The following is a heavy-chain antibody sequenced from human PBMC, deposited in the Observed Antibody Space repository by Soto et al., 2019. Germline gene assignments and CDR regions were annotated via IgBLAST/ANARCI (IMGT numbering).Heavy chain of an antibody. V-gene: IGHV1-69*12. CDR2: IIPIFATA. CDR3: AQTLGLAVTGPGRFDL. Sequence: QVQLVQSGAEVKKPGTSVKVSCKASGGTFTSNAISWVRQAPGQGLEWMGGIIPIFATANYAQKFQGRVTITADESTSTAYMELRGLRSEDTAGYYCAQTLGLAVTGPGRFDLWGRGTLVTVSS. J-gene: IGHJ2*01. CDR1: GGTFTSNA. D-gene: IGHD6-19*01.